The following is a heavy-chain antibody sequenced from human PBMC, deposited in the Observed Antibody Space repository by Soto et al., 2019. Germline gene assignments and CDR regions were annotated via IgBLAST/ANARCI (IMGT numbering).Heavy chain of an antibody. CDR1: GFTFSSYG. V-gene: IGHV3-30*18. CDR3: AKDQTECSGGSCYSDYYYYYMDV. D-gene: IGHD2-15*01. CDR2: ISYDGSNK. J-gene: IGHJ6*03. Sequence: GGSLRLSCAASGFTFSSYGMHWVRQAPGKGLEWVAVISYDGSNKYYADSVKGRFTISRDNSKNTLYLQMNSLRAEDTAVYYCAKDQTECSGGSCYSDYYYYYMDVWGKGTTVTVSS.